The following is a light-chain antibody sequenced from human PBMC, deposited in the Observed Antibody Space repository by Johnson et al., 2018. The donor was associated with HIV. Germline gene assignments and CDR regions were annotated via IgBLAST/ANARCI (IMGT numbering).Light chain of an antibody. CDR3: GTWDSSLSAYV. CDR1: SSNIGNNY. V-gene: IGLV1-51*02. J-gene: IGLJ1*01. CDR2: ENH. Sequence: QLVLTQPPSVSATPGQKVTISCSGSSSNIGNNYVSWYQQLPGTAPKLLIYENHKRPSGIPDRFSASKSGTSATLGITGLQTGDEADYYCGTWDSSLSAYVFGTGTKVTVL.